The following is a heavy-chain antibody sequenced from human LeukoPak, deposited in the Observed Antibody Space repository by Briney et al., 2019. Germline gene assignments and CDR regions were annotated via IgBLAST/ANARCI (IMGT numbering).Heavy chain of an antibody. D-gene: IGHD3-10*01. Sequence: GGSLRLSCAASGFTFSSYAMNWVRQAPGKGLEWISAISGSGGSTYYADSVKGRFTISRDNSKNTLYLQMNSLRAEDTAVYYCAKDSRLWFGENFDYWGQGTLVTPSS. CDR3: AKDSRLWFGENFDY. V-gene: IGHV3-23*01. CDR2: ISGSGGST. CDR1: GFTFSSYA. J-gene: IGHJ4*02.